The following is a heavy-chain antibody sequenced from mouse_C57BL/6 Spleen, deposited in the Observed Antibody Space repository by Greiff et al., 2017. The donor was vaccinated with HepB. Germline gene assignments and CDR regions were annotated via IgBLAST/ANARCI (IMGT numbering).Heavy chain of an antibody. V-gene: IGHV1-81*01. CDR2: IYPRSGNT. D-gene: IGHD4-1*01. Sequence: QVQLQQSGAELARPGASVKLSCKASGYTFTSYGISWVKQRTGQGLEWIGEIYPRSGNTYYNEKFKGKATLTADKSSSTAYMELRSLTSEDSAVYFFAIANWDSGENYWGQGTTLTVSS. CDR3: AIANWDSGENY. J-gene: IGHJ2*01. CDR1: GYTFTSYG.